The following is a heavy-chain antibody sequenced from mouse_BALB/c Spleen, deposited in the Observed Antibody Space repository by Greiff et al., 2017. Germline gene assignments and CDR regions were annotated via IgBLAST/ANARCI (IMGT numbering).Heavy chain of an antibody. Sequence: EVKLVESGGGLVQPGGSRKLSCAASGFTFSSFGMHWVRQAPEKGLEWVAYISSGSSTIYYADTVKGRFTISRDNPKNTLFLQMTSLRSEDTAMYYCARSELGRGGFDYWGQGTTLTVSS. V-gene: IGHV5-17*02. CDR2: ISSGSSTI. CDR3: ARSELGRGGFDY. D-gene: IGHD4-1*01. CDR1: GFTFSSFG. J-gene: IGHJ2*01.